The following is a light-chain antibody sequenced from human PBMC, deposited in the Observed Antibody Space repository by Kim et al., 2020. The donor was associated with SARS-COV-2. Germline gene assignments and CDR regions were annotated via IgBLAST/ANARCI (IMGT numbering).Light chain of an antibody. CDR3: QQSDSIPLT. V-gene: IGKV1-39*01. CDR1: QSISTY. Sequence: SASVGDRVTITCRASQSISTYLNWYQHKPGKAPKVLIYAISTLQGGVPSRFSGSGSGTDFILTISSLQPEDSATYYCQQSDSIPLTFGGGTKVEI. J-gene: IGKJ4*01. CDR2: AIS.